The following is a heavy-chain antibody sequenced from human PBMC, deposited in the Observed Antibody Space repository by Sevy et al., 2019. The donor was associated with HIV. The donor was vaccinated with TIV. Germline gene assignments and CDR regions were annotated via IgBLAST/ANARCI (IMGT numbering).Heavy chain of an antibody. J-gene: IGHJ5*02. V-gene: IGHV4-61*02. Sequence: SETLSLTCTVSGGSISSGGYYWSWIRQPAGKGLEWIGRIYTSGSTNYNPSLKSRVTISEDTSKNQFSLKLSSVTAADTAVYYCAREGSSWAGWFDPWGQGTLVTVSS. D-gene: IGHD6-13*01. CDR3: AREGSSWAGWFDP. CDR1: GGSISSGGYY. CDR2: IYTSGST.